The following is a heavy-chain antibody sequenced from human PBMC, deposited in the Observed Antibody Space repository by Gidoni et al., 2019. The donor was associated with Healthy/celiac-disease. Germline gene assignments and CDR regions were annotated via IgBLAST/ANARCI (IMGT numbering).Heavy chain of an antibody. D-gene: IGHD5-12*01. CDR1: GGSISSGGYY. Sequence: QVQLQESGPGLVKPSQTLSLTCTVSGGSISSGGYYWSWIRQHPGKGLEWIGYIYYSGSTSYNPSLKSRVTISVDTSKNQFSLKLSSVTAADTAVYYCARAESGPFFYYYYMDVWGKGTTVTVSS. J-gene: IGHJ6*03. V-gene: IGHV4-31*03. CDR2: IYYSGST. CDR3: ARAESGPFFYYYYMDV.